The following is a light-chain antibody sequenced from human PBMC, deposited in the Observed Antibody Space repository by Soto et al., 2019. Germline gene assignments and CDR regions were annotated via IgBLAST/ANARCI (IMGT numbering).Light chain of an antibody. CDR2: DVS. J-gene: IGLJ3*02. CDR1: SSDVCGYNY. CDR3: CSYAGNSLWV. V-gene: IGLV2-11*01. Sequence: QSVLTQPRSVSGSPGQSVTISCTGTSSDVCGYNYVSWYQQHPGKAPKLMIYDVSKWPSGVPDRFSGSKSGNTASLTISGLQAEDEADYYCCSYAGNSLWVFGGGPKLTVL.